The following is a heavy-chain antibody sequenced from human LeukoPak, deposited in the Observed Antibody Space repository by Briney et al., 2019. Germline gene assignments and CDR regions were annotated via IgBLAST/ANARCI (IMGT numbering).Heavy chain of an antibody. J-gene: IGHJ4*02. CDR3: ARDFPNYYDSSGYPNKGY. CDR2: ISSSSSYI. D-gene: IGHD3-22*01. Sequence: PGGSLRLSCAASGFTFSSYSMNWVRQAPGKGLEWVSSISSSSSYIYYADSVKGRFTISRDDAKNSPYLQMNSLRAEDTAVYYCARDFPNYYDSSGYPNKGYWGQGTLVTVSS. CDR1: GFTFSSYS. V-gene: IGHV3-21*01.